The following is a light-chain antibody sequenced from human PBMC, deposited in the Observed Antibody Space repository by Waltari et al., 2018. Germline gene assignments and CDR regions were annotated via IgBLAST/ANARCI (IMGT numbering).Light chain of an antibody. V-gene: IGLV2-14*03. CDR1: SSDIGGYNY. CDR2: DFS. J-gene: IGLJ2*01. Sequence: QSALTQPASVSGSPGQSITISCTGTSSDIGGYNYVPWYQPHPGKTPKLIIYDFSNRPSGVSNRFSGSKSGNTASLTISGLQAEDEADYYCSSYITSSTLELFGGGTSLTVL. CDR3: SSYITSSTLEL.